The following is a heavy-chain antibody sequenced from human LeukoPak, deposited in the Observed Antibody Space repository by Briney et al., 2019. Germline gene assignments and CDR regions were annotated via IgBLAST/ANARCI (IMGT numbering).Heavy chain of an antibody. CDR1: GGSISSGGYY. CDR3: ATTVGCYFDY. Sequence: SQTLTLTCTVSGGSISSGGYYWSWIRQHPGKGLEWIGYIYYSGSTYYNPSLKSRVTMSVDTSENQFSLKLSSVTAADTAVYYCATTVGCYFDYWSQKTVVPLFS. V-gene: IGHV4-31*03. J-gene: IGHJ4*02. CDR2: IYYSGST. D-gene: IGHD3-16*01.